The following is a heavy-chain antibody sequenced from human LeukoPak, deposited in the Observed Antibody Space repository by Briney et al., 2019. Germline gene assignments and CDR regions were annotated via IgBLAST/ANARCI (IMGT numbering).Heavy chain of an antibody. CDR3: ARVRNYYDSSGSFDY. CDR2: VSAYNGNT. V-gene: IGHV1-18*01. Sequence: ASVKVSCKASGYTFTSYGISWVRQAPGQGLEWMGWVSAYNGNTNYAQKLQGRVTITADESTSTAYMELSSLRSEDTAVYYCARVRNYYDSSGSFDYWGQGTLVTVSS. D-gene: IGHD3-22*01. CDR1: GYTFTSYG. J-gene: IGHJ4*02.